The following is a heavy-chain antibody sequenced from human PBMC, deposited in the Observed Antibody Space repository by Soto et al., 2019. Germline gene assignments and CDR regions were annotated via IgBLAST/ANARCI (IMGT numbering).Heavy chain of an antibody. V-gene: IGHV1-2*04. J-gene: IGHJ3*02. D-gene: IGHD3-16*01. CDR2: INPNSGGT. Sequence: GASVKVSCKASGYTFTGYYMHWLRQAPGQGLEWMGWINPNSGGTNYAQKFQGWVTMTRDTSISTAYMELSRLRSDDTAVYYCARGWAWGVGSAFDIWGQGTMVTVSS. CDR3: ARGWAWGVGSAFDI. CDR1: GYTFTGYY.